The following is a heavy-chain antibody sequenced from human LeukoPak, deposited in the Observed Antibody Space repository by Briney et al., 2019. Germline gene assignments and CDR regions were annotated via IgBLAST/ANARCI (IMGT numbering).Heavy chain of an antibody. J-gene: IGHJ4*02. CDR2: INHSGST. CDR1: GGSFSGYY. CDR3: ASLNCSGGSCYHHPDY. Sequence: SETLSLTCAVYGGSFSGYYWSWIRQPPGKGLEWIGEINHSGSTNYNPSLKSRVTISVDTSKNQFSLKLSSVTAADTAVYYCASLNCSGGSCYHHPDYWGQGTLVTVSS. V-gene: IGHV4-34*01. D-gene: IGHD2-15*01.